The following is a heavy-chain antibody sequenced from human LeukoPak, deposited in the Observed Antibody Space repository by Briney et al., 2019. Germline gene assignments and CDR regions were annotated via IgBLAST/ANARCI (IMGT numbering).Heavy chain of an antibody. CDR2: IWYDGSNK. Sequence: SGGSLRLSCAASGFTFSSYGMHWVRQAPGKGPKWVAVIWYDGSNKYYADSVKGRFTISRDNSKNTLYLQMNSLRAEDTAVYYCAKEAGWLQSHFDYWGQGTLVTVSS. J-gene: IGHJ4*02. CDR3: AKEAGWLQSHFDY. V-gene: IGHV3-33*06. CDR1: GFTFSSYG. D-gene: IGHD5-24*01.